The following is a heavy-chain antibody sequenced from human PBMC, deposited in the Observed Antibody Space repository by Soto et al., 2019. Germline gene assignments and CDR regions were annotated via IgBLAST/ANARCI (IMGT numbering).Heavy chain of an antibody. D-gene: IGHD5-18*01. V-gene: IGHV4-59*08. CDR3: ARRNGRWLQYWSCDL. Sequence: QVQLQESGPGLVKPSETLSLSCTISGGSFSSDYWTWIRQPPGKGLEWIGYIYFSGVTNYNPSLRSRVTMSVDTSKNQFSRKLTSVTAADTAVYYCARRNGRWLQYWSCDLWGRGTLVTVSS. J-gene: IGHJ2*01. CDR2: IYFSGVT. CDR1: GGSFSSDY.